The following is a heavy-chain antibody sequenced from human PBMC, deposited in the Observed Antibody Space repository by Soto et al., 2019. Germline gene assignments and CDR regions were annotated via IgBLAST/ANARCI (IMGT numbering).Heavy chain of an antibody. CDR2: LVVGSGNT. CDR3: AAVPVLRFLKLLPAYLDY. J-gene: IGHJ4*02. CDR1: GFMFTSSA. D-gene: IGHD3-3*01. Sequence: QMQVVQSGPEVKKPGTSVKVSCKTSGFMFTSSAVQWVRQARGQRLEWIGWLVVGSGNTHYAQHLQERVTLTRAMSTGTVYMELSILRSDDTAVYYCAAVPVLRFLKLLPAYLDYWGQGTLVTVSS. V-gene: IGHV1-58*01.